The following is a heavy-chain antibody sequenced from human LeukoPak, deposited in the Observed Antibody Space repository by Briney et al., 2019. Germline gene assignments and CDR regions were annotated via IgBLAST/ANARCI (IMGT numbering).Heavy chain of an antibody. V-gene: IGHV4-59*12. CDR2: IDYSGSP. CDR3: ARRTNHFWFDP. D-gene: IGHD1-14*01. Sequence: PSETLSLTCTVSGGSISSYYWSWIRQPPGKGLEWIGYIDYSGSPNYNPSLKSRGTISGDTSKNQFSLKLSSVTAADTAVYYCARRTNHFWFDPWGQGTLVTVSS. J-gene: IGHJ5*02. CDR1: GGSISSYY.